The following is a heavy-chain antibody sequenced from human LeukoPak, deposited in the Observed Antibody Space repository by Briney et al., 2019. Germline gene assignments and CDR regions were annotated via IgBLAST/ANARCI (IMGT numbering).Heavy chain of an antibody. V-gene: IGHV1-2*06. J-gene: IGHJ3*02. CDR2: INPNRGGT. D-gene: IGHD6-19*01. CDR1: GYTFTAYY. Sequence: ASVKVSCKASGYTFTAYYMHWVRQAPGQGREWMGRINPNRGGTNYAQRFQGRVTMTRNTSISTAYMEMRRLKSDDTAVYYCARLSSGWYDDFDIWGQGTMVTVSS. CDR3: ARLSSGWYDDFDI.